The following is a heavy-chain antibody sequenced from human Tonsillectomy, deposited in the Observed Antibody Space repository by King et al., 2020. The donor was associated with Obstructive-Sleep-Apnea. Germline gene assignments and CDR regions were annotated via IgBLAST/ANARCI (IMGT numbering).Heavy chain of an antibody. D-gene: IGHD3-9*01. CDR3: AKDPTNYDILTGDYYYYGMDV. CDR2: IRYDGSNK. Sequence: VQLVESGGGVVQPGRSLRLSCAASGLTFSNYGMHWVRQAPGKGLEWVAFIRYDGSNKYYVDSVKGRFTISRDNSKNTLYLQMNSLRAEDTAVYYCAKDPTNYDILTGDYYYYGMDVWGQGTTVTVSS. J-gene: IGHJ6*02. V-gene: IGHV3-30*02. CDR1: GLTFSNYG.